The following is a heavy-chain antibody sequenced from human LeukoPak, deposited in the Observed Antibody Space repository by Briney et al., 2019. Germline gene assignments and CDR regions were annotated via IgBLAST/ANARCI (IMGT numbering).Heavy chain of an antibody. J-gene: IGHJ6*04. Sequence: PSQTLSLTCTVSGGSIRSGDYYWSWLRQPPGTGLEWIGYISYRGSAYYNPSLKSRVTISVDTSKNQFSLKLSSVTAADTAVYYCARGPMAPAGNRFYYHGMDVWGKGTTVTVST. V-gene: IGHV4-30-4*01. CDR3: ARGPMAPAGNRFYYHGMDV. D-gene: IGHD6-13*01. CDR2: ISYRGSA. CDR1: GGSIRSGDYY.